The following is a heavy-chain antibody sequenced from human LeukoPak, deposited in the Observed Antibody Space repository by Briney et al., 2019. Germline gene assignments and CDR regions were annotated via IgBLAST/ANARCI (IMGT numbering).Heavy chain of an antibody. CDR1: GGSFSGYY. CDR2: INHSGST. CDR3: ARAIVVVPAVSDSHYYGMDV. D-gene: IGHD2-2*01. J-gene: IGHJ6*02. Sequence: PSETLSLTCAVYGGSFSGYYWSWIRQPPGKGLEWIGEINHSGSTNYNPSPKSRVTISVDTSKNQFSLKLSSVTAADTAVYYCARAIVVVPAVSDSHYYGMDVWGQGTTVTVSS. V-gene: IGHV4-34*01.